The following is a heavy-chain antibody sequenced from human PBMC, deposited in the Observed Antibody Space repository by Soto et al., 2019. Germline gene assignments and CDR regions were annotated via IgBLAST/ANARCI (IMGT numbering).Heavy chain of an antibody. CDR2: ISSSSSYI. Sequence: PGGSLRLSCAASGFTFSSYNMNWVRQAPGKGLEWVSSISSSSSYIYYADSVKGRFTISRDNVKNSLYLQMNSLRAEDTAVYYCARYSSAPYYGMDVWGQGTTVTVSS. D-gene: IGHD2-21*01. CDR1: GFTFSSYN. J-gene: IGHJ6*02. CDR3: ARYSSAPYYGMDV. V-gene: IGHV3-21*01.